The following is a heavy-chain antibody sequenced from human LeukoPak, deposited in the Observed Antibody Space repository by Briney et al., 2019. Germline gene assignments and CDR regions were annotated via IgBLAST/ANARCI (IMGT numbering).Heavy chain of an antibody. CDR2: ISAYNGNT. J-gene: IGHJ4*02. D-gene: IGHD6-19*01. CDR3: ARPPVYSSGWDPFDY. Sequence: ASVKVSCKASGYTFTSYGISWVRQAPGQGLEWMGWISAYNGNTNYAQKLQGRVTMTTDTSTSTAYMELRSLRSDDTAVYYCARPPVYSSGWDPFDYGGQGTLVTVSS. V-gene: IGHV1-18*01. CDR1: GYTFTSYG.